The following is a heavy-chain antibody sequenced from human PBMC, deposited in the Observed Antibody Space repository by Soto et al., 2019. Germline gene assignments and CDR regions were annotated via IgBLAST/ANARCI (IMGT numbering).Heavy chain of an antibody. Sequence: SETLSLTCTVSGGSISSYYWSWIRQPPGKGLEWIGYIYYSGSTNYNPSLKSRVTISVDTSKNQFSLKLSSVTAADTAGYYCARVLRVDYSNPYYYYYYYMDVWGKGTTVTVSS. CDR2: IYYSGST. D-gene: IGHD4-4*01. J-gene: IGHJ6*03. V-gene: IGHV4-59*01. CDR3: ARVLRVDYSNPYYYYYYYMDV. CDR1: GGSISSYY.